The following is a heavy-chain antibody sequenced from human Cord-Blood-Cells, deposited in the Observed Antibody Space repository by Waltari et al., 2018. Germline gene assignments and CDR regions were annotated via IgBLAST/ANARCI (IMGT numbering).Heavy chain of an antibody. CDR1: GGTFSSYA. CDR3: AREGYCSSTSCYAFDI. J-gene: IGHJ3*02. V-gene: IGHV1-69*01. D-gene: IGHD2-2*01. Sequence: QVQLVQSGAEVKKPGSSVKVSCKASGGTFSSYAISWVRQAPGQGLEWMGGIIPIFGTANDAQKFQGRVTITADESTSTAYMELSSLRSEDTAVYYCAREGYCSSTSCYAFDIWGQGTMVTVSS. CDR2: IIPIFGTA.